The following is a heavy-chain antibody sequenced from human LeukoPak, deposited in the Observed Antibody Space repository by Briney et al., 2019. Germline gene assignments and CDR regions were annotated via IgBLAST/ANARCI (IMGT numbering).Heavy chain of an antibody. CDR2: ISGSGGST. Sequence: GGSLRLSCAASGFTFSSYAMSWVRQAPGKGLEWVSAISGSGGSTYYADSVKGRFTISRDNSKNTLYLQMNSLRAEDTAVYYCAKDGEGVYYGGNSDYWGQGTLVTVSS. J-gene: IGHJ4*02. D-gene: IGHD4-23*01. V-gene: IGHV3-23*01. CDR1: GFTFSSYA. CDR3: AKDGEGVYYGGNSDY.